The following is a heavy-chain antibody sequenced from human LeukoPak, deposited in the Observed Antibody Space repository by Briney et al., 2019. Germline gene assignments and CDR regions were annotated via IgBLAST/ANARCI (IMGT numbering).Heavy chain of an antibody. D-gene: IGHD2-2*02. CDR3: AREPAAIDYFDY. CDR2: IIPILGIA. CDR1: GGTFSSYA. V-gene: IGHV1-69*04. Sequence: GASVEVSCKASGGTFSSYAISWVRQAPGQGLEWMGRIIPILGIANYAQKFQGRVTITADKSTSTAYMELSSLRSEDTAVYYCAREPAAIDYFDYWGQGTLVTVSS. J-gene: IGHJ4*02.